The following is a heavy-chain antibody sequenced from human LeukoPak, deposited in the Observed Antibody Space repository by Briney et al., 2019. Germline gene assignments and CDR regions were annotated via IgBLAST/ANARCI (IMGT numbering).Heavy chain of an antibody. Sequence: SETLSLTCTVSGGSTSSVYWSWIRPPPGKELEWIGYIYYSGSTNYNPSLKSRVTISVDTFKNQFSLKLSSVTAADTAVYYCARDRITMVRGVIRHYYYMDVWGKGTTVTISS. CDR3: ARDRITMVRGVIRHYYYMDV. J-gene: IGHJ6*03. D-gene: IGHD3-10*01. CDR2: IYYSGST. CDR1: GGSTSSVY. V-gene: IGHV4-59*01.